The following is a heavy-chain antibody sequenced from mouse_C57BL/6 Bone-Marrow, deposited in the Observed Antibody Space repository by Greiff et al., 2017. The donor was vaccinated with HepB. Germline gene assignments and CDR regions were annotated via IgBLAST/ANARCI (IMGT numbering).Heavy chain of an antibody. CDR1: GYTFTDYE. D-gene: IGHD1-1*01. J-gene: IGHJ2*01. CDR2: IDPETGGT. V-gene: IGHV1-15*01. CDR3: ASSPANYYDEDY. Sequence: QVQLQQSGAELVRPGASVTLSCKASGYTFTDYEMHWVKQTPVHGLEWIGAIDPETGGTAYNQKFKGKARLTADKSSSTAYMKLRSLTSEDSAVYYGASSPANYYDEDYWGQGTTLTVSS.